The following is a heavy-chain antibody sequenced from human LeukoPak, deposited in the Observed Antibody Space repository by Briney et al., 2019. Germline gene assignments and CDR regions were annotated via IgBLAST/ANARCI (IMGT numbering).Heavy chain of an antibody. Sequence: SETLSLTCSVSGGSISSNYWSWIRQPAGKGLGWIGRIYASGGTDYNPSLKSRVTMSVDTSKNQFSLKLWSVTAADTAVYYCARESKSYDGSGYYHDSWGQGTLVTVSS. J-gene: IGHJ4*02. D-gene: IGHD3-22*01. CDR3: ARESKSYDGSGYYHDS. CDR2: IYASGGT. V-gene: IGHV4-4*07. CDR1: GGSISSNY.